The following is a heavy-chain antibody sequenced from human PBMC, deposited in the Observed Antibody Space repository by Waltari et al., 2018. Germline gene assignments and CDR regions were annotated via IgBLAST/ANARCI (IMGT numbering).Heavy chain of an antibody. J-gene: IGHJ4*02. Sequence: EVQLVESGGGLVQPGGSLRLSCAASGFTFSSYWMSWVRQAPGKGLELVANKKQDGREKYYVDSVKGRFTISRDNAQNSLYLQMNSLRAEDTAVYYCAREVSVFGVVTHWGQGTLVTVSS. V-gene: IGHV3-7*01. D-gene: IGHD3-3*01. CDR3: AREVSVFGVVTH. CDR1: GFTFSSYW. CDR2: KKQDGREK.